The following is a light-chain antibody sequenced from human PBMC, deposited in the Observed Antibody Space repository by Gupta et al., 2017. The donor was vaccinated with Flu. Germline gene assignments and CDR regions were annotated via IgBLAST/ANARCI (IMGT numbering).Light chain of an antibody. V-gene: IGKV3-11*01. CDR1: QSVSNY. Sequence: ENVLTQSPSTLSLSPWESATLSCRASQSVSNYLAWYQQKPGQAPRLLIYDASKRATGIPARFSGSGSGTDFTLTISSLEPEDFAVYYCQQRSNWLVTFGHGTKVDIK. CDR2: DAS. J-gene: IGKJ3*01. CDR3: QQRSNWLVT.